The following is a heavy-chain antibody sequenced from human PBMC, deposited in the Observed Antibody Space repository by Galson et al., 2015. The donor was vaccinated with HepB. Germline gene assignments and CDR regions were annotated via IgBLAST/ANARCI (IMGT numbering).Heavy chain of an antibody. V-gene: IGHV4-39*07. J-gene: IGHJ3*02. CDR1: GGSISNSNYY. D-gene: IGHD6-19*01. CDR3: AGSSGWYPNDAFDI. CDR2: IYYSGST. Sequence: ETLSLTCTVSGGSISNSNYYWGWIRQPPGKGLEWIGNIYYSGSTSYNPSLKSRVTMSVDTSKNQFSLKLSSVTAADTAVYYCAGSSGWYPNDAFDIWGQGTTVTVSS.